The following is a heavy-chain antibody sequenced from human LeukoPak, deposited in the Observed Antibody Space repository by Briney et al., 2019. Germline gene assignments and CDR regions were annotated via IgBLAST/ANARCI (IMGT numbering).Heavy chain of an antibody. Sequence: GGSLRLSCAASGFTVSSNYMSWVRQAPGKGLEWVSLIYSGGSTSYADSVKGRFTFSRHNSKNTLYLQMNSLRAEDTAVYYCARDRVNWNDVGGLFDYWGQGTLVTVSS. CDR3: ARDRVNWNDVGGLFDY. D-gene: IGHD1-1*01. CDR1: GFTVSSNY. V-gene: IGHV3-53*01. J-gene: IGHJ4*02. CDR2: IYSGGST.